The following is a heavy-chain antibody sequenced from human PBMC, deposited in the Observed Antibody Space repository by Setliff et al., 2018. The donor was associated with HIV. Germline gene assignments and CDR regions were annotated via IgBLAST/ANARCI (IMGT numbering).Heavy chain of an antibody. Sequence: GGSLRLSCAASGFSFRSYAVSWVRQAPGKGLEWVSVISGSGDIIYYAESVKGRFTISRDNAEKSLYLQMNSLRAEDTAVYYCATNLLVYMDVWGKGTTVTVSS. CDR3: ATNLLVYMDV. D-gene: IGHD7-27*01. J-gene: IGHJ6*03. CDR2: ISGSGDII. CDR1: GFSFRSYA. V-gene: IGHV3-23*01.